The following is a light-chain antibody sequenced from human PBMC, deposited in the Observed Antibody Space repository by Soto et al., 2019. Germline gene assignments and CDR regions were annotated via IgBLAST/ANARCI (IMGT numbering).Light chain of an antibody. Sequence: QAVVTQPASVSGSPGQSITISCTGTSSDVGGRKYVSWYQQHPGKAPKLIIFEVSDRPSGAFNRFSGAKSGNTASLTISGLQAEDEADYYCSSYTSTSLVFGGGTKLTVL. CDR3: SSYTSTSLV. J-gene: IGLJ2*01. CDR1: SSDVGGRKY. V-gene: IGLV2-14*03. CDR2: EVS.